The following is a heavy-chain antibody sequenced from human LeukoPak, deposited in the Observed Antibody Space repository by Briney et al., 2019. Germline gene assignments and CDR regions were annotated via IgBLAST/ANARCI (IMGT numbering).Heavy chain of an antibody. V-gene: IGHV3-21*01. J-gene: IGHJ6*02. CDR3: ARERRNTPMDV. Sequence: RSGGSLRLSCSASGFTFSTYTMNWVRQAPGKGLEWVSFISPSSSSIYYADSVKGRFTVSRDNAKNSLYLQMNSLRAEDTALYYCARERRNTPMDVWGQGTTVTVSS. D-gene: IGHD5-18*01. CDR1: GFTFSTYT. CDR2: ISPSSSSI.